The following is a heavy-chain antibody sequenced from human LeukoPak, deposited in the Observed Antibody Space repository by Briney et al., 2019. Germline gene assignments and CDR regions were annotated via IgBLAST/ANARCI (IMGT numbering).Heavy chain of an antibody. CDR1: GYTFTSYY. V-gene: IGHV1-46*01. CDR3: ARGGSGWYPTMRTNYYYMDV. J-gene: IGHJ6*03. CDR2: INPSGGST. D-gene: IGHD6-19*01. Sequence: GASVKVSCKASGYTFTSYYMHWVRQAPGQGLEWMGIINPSGGSTSYAQKFQGRVTMTRDMSTSTVYMELSSLRSEDTAVYYCARGGSGWYPTMRTNYYYMDVWGKGTTVTVSS.